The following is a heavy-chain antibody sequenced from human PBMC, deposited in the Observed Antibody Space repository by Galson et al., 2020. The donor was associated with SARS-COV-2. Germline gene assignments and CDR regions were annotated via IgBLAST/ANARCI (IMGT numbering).Heavy chain of an antibody. J-gene: IGHJ5*02. D-gene: IGHD3-10*01. CDR3: AITSAAPSGFDP. CDR2: IYYRGST. V-gene: IGHV4-39*07. Sequence: SETLSLTCTVSGGSISSSSYYWGWIRQPPGKGLERNGYIYYRGSTYYNPSLKSRVTISVDTSMNQFSLKLSSVTAADTAVYYCAITSAAPSGFDPWGQGTLVTVSS. CDR1: GGSISSSSYY.